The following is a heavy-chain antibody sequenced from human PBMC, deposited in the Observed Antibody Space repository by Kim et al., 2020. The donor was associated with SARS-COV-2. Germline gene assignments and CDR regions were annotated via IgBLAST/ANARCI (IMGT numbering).Heavy chain of an antibody. D-gene: IGHD3-10*01. CDR1: GFTFSSYS. J-gene: IGHJ3*02. Sequence: GGSLRLSCAASGFTFSSYSMNWVRQAPGKGLEWVSSISSSSSYIYYADSVKGRFTISRDNAKNSLYLQMNSLRAEDTAVYYCARDLVAEQFGGAFDIWGQGTMVTVSS. V-gene: IGHV3-21*01. CDR3: ARDLVAEQFGGAFDI. CDR2: ISSSSSYI.